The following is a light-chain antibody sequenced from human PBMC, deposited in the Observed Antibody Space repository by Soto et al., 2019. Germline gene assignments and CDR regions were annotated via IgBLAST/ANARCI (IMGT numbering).Light chain of an antibody. J-gene: IGKJ4*01. Sequence: EIVLTQSPATLSLSPGERATLSCRASQSIGNQLAWYQQKPGQPPRLLICETSNRASGFPARFGGSGSGTDFTLTITSVEPEDSAVYYCQQRRDWPLTFGGGTKLEIK. CDR2: ETS. CDR3: QQRRDWPLT. V-gene: IGKV3-11*01. CDR1: QSIGNQ.